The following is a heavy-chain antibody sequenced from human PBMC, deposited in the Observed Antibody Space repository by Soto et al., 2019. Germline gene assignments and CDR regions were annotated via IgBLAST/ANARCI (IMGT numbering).Heavy chain of an antibody. Sequence: PSETLSLTCTVSGDSISSGGHYWGWIRQHPGKGLEWIGYIYYSGITNYNPPLKSRVTISRDTSNSQFSLELSSVTAADTAVYYCARVTRRSVEMATKLDYWGQGTLVTVSS. CDR2: IYYSGIT. CDR1: GDSISSGGHY. J-gene: IGHJ4*02. V-gene: IGHV4-31*03. CDR3: ARVTRRSVEMATKLDY. D-gene: IGHD5-12*01.